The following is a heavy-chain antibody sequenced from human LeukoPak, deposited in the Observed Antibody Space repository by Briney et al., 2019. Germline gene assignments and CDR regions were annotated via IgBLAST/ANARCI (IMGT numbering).Heavy chain of an antibody. CDR1: GGSISTYY. D-gene: IGHD5-12*01. J-gene: IGHJ4*02. V-gene: IGHV4-59*01. CDR3: ARDGYSGSDAL. CDR2: IYHSGST. Sequence: PSETLSPTCTVSGGSISTYYWSWIRQPPGKGLEWIGYIYHSGSTKYNPSLKSRVTISVDTSQNQFSLKLSSVTAADTAVYYCARDGYSGSDALWGQGTLVTVSS.